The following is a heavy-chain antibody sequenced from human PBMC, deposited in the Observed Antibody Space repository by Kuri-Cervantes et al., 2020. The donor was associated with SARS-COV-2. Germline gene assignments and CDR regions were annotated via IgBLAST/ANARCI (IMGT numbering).Heavy chain of an antibody. J-gene: IGHJ4*02. CDR2: INSDGSST. V-gene: IGHV3-74*01. D-gene: IGHD6-19*01. CDR1: GFTFSTYR. Sequence: GGSLRLSCAASGFTFSTYRMNWVRQGPGKGLVWVSRINSDGSSTSYADSVKGRFTISRDNAKNTLYLQMNSLRAEDTAVYYCARPLMAGPHYFDFWGQGTLVTVSS. CDR3: ARPLMAGPHYFDF.